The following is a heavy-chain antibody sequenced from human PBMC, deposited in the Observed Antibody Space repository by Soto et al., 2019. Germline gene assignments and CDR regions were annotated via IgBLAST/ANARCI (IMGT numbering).Heavy chain of an antibody. J-gene: IGHJ6*02. V-gene: IGHV3-74*01. CDR3: ARVYYSNYGYYYYYGMDV. CDR2: INSDGSST. Sequence: EVQLVESGGGLVQPGGSLRLSCAASGFTFSSYWMHWVRQAPGKGLVWVSRINSDGSSTSYADSVKGRFTISRDNAKNTLYLQMNSLRAEDTAVYYCARVYYSNYGYYYYYGMDVWGQGTTVTVSS. CDR1: GFTFSSYW. D-gene: IGHD4-4*01.